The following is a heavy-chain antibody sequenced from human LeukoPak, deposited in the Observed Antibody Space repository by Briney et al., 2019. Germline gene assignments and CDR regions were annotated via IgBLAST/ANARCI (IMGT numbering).Heavy chain of an antibody. CDR1: GFTFSNAW. CDR3: ARESSYTFDY. J-gene: IGHJ4*02. D-gene: IGHD3-10*01. CDR2: ISSSSRAI. V-gene: IGHV3-48*02. Sequence: GGSRRLSCAASGFTFSNAWMSWVRQAPGKGLEWVSYISSSSRAIYYADSVKGRLTISRDNAKKSLYLQMNSLKDEDTAVYYCARESSYTFDYWGQGALVTVSS.